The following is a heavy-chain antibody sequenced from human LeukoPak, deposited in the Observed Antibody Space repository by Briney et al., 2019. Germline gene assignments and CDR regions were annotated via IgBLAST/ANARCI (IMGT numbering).Heavy chain of an antibody. V-gene: IGHV3-11*04. CDR3: ARSYYGSGREAFDI. J-gene: IGHJ3*02. D-gene: IGHD3-10*01. CDR2: ISSSGFTI. CDR1: GFTFSDYY. Sequence: GGSLRLSCAASGFTFSDYYMSWIRQAPGKGLEWVSYISSSGFTIYYADSVKGRFTISRDNAKNSLCLQMNSLRAEDAAVYYCARSYYGSGREAFDIWGQGTMVTVSS.